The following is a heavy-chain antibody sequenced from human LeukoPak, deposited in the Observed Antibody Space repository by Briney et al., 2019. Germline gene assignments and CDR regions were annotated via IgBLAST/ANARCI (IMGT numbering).Heavy chain of an antibody. CDR2: IRDSGET. CDR1: GFSVSNYY. J-gene: IGHJ5*02. Sequence: GGSLRLSCAGSGFSVSNYYMSWVRQAPGKGLEWVSLIRDSGETFYADSVKGRFTISRDNSKNTMYLQMNRLRVEDTAVYFCARDRAVAQDWVEFDPWGQGTLVTVSS. V-gene: IGHV3-66*03. D-gene: IGHD4-23*01. CDR3: ARDRAVAQDWVEFDP.